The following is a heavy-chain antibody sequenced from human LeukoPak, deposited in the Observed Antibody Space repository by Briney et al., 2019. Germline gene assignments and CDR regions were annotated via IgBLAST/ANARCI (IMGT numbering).Heavy chain of an antibody. D-gene: IGHD1-7*01. V-gene: IGHV1-2*02. CDR1: GYTFTGYY. Sequence: ASVKVSCTASGYTFTGYYMHWVRQAPGQGLEWMGWINPNSGGTNYAQKFQGRVTMTRDTSISTAYMELSRLRSDDTAVYYCARDGGRNWNYAWFDPWGQGTLVTVSS. CDR3: ARDGGRNWNYAWFDP. CDR2: INPNSGGT. J-gene: IGHJ5*02.